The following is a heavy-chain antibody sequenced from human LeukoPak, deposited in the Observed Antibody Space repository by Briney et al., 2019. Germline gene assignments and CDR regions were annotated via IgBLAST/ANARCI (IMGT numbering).Heavy chain of an antibody. CDR3: ARRADYDFWSGYYFNWFDP. CDR1: GGAITNYY. D-gene: IGHD3-3*01. Sequence: SETLSLTCGVSGGAITNYYWNWIRQAPGKGLKWLGYIYYTGSTTYNPSVKSRITISLDTSKKQISLKLRSVTAADTAVYYCARRADYDFWSGYYFNWFDPWGQGTLVTVSS. V-gene: IGHV4-59*12. J-gene: IGHJ5*02. CDR2: IYYTGST.